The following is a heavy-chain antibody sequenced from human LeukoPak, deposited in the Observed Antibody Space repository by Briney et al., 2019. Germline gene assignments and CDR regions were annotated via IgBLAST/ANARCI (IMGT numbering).Heavy chain of an antibody. V-gene: IGHV1-69*05. CDR1: GGTFSSYS. J-gene: IGHJ4*02. Sequence: GASVKVSCKASGGTFSSYSISWVRQAPGQGLEWMGRIVPIFGTTNYAHNFQGRVTITTDESTSTAYMELSSLRSEDTAVYYCAGDRNWGQGTLVTVSS. CDR2: IVPIFGTT. CDR3: AGDRN.